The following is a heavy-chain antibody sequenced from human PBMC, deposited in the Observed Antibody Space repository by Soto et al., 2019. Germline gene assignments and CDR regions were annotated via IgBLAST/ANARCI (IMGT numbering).Heavy chain of an antibody. CDR3: ALSYCSGCSCHDYFDY. D-gene: IGHD2-15*01. V-gene: IGHV3-30-3*01. J-gene: IGHJ4*02. CDR2: ISYDGSNK. CDR1: GFTFSSYA. Sequence: QVQLVESGGGVVQPGRSLRLSCAASGFTFSSYAMHWVRQAPGKGLEWVAVISYDGSNKYYADSVKGRFTISRDNSKNTLYLQMNSLRAEDTAVYYCALSYCSGCSCHDYFDYWGQGTLVTVSS.